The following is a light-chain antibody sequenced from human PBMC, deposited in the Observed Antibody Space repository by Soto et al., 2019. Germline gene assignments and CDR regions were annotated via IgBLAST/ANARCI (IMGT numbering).Light chain of an antibody. V-gene: IGKV1-5*01. CDR1: RSISDW. Sequence: DIQMTQSPSSLSPSVGDRVTITFRASRSISDWLAWYQQKPGKAPKLLIYAASSLQSGVPSRFSGSGSGTEFTLTISSLQPDDFATYYCQQYDSYSLTFGQGTKVDIK. CDR3: QQYDSYSLT. J-gene: IGKJ1*01. CDR2: AAS.